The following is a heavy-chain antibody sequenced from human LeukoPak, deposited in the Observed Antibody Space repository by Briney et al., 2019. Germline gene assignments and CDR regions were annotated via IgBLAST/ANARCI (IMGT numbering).Heavy chain of an antibody. Sequence: PSETLSLTCTVSGGSISSHYWSWIRQPAGKGLEWIGRIYTSGSTNYNPSLKSRVTMSVDTSKNQFSLKLSSVTAADTAVYYCARGGYDFWSGYPSPFDYWGQGTLVTVSS. D-gene: IGHD3-3*01. J-gene: IGHJ4*02. V-gene: IGHV4-4*07. CDR2: IYTSGST. CDR1: GGSISSHY. CDR3: ARGGYDFWSGYPSPFDY.